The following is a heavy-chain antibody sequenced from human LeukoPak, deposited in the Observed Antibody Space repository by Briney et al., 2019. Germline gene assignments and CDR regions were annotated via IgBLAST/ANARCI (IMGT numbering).Heavy chain of an antibody. CDR1: GGSISSSSYY. Sequence: SETLSLTCTVSGGSISSSSYYWGWLRQPPGKGLEWIGYIYYSGSTNYNPSLKSRVTISVDTSKNQFSLKLSSVTAADTAVYYCARDLSGGATVRNPDFDYWGQGTLVTVSS. CDR3: ARDLSGGATVRNPDFDY. J-gene: IGHJ4*02. V-gene: IGHV4-61*01. D-gene: IGHD4-11*01. CDR2: IYYSGST.